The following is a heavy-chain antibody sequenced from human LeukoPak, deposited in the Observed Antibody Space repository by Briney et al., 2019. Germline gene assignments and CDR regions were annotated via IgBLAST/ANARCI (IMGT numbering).Heavy chain of an antibody. Sequence: GGSLRLSCAASGFTFSSYSMNWVRQAPGKGLEWVSCISSSSSTIYYADSVKGRFTISRDNAKNSLYLQMNSLRAEDTAVYYCARVLRSGFDYWGQGTLVTVSS. V-gene: IGHV3-48*01. CDR3: ARVLRSGFDY. CDR2: ISSSSSTI. CDR1: GFTFSSYS. J-gene: IGHJ4*02.